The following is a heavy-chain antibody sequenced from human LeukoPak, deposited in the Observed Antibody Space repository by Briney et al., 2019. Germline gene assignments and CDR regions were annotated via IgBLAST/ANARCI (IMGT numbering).Heavy chain of an antibody. J-gene: IGHJ3*02. CDR3: AKEGLYDYVWGSYRSDAFDI. CDR1: GFTFSSYA. V-gene: IGHV3-23*01. CDR2: ISGSGGST. D-gene: IGHD3-16*02. Sequence: PGGCLRLSCAASGFTFSSYAMSWGRQAPGKGLEWVSAISGSGGSTYYADSVKGRFTISRDNSKNTLYLQMNSLRAEDTAVYYCAKEGLYDYVWGSYRSDAFDICGQGTMVTVSS.